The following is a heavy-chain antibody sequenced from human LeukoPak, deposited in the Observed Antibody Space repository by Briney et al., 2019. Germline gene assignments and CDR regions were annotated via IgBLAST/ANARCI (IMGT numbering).Heavy chain of an antibody. V-gene: IGHV3-7*02. CDR3: AGNYADLDAFDI. CDR1: GFIFSTYW. J-gene: IGHJ3*02. D-gene: IGHD3-16*01. CDR2: IKQDGSEK. Sequence: GGSLRLSCAASGFIFSTYWMSWVRQAPGKGLEWVANIKQDGSEKYYVESVRGRFTISRDSAKNSLYLQMNSLRVEDTAVYYCAGNYADLDAFDIWGQGTMVTVSS.